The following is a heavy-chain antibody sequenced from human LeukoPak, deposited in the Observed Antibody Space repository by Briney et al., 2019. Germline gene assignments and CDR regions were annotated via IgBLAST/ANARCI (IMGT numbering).Heavy chain of an antibody. J-gene: IGHJ5*02. CDR3: ARGYSTGWFDP. V-gene: IGHV4-59*08. Sequence: PSETLSLTCTVSGGSISSHYWSWIRQPPGKGLEWIGFIFHIGSTNYNPSLKSRVTISVDTSKNQFSLKLSSVTAAGTAVYYCARGYSTGWFDPWGQGTLVTVSS. CDR2: IFHIGST. D-gene: IGHD3-22*01. CDR1: GGSISSHY.